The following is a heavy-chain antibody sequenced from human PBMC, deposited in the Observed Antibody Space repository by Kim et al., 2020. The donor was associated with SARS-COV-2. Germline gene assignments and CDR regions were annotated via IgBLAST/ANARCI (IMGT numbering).Heavy chain of an antibody. CDR1: GFTFSNYW. D-gene: IGHD1-1*01. CDR2: INGDGRTT. J-gene: IGHJ4*02. Sequence: GGSLRLSCSASGFTFSNYWMHWVRQVPGKGLVWVSRINGDGRTTTNADSVKGRFSISRDNAKNTLYLQMNSLTAEDTAVYYCARELDTSTIGTHFDYWGQGTLVTVSS. V-gene: IGHV3-74*01. CDR3: ARELDTSTIGTHFDY.